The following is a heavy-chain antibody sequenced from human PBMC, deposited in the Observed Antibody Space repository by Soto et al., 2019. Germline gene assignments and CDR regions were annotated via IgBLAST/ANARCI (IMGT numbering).Heavy chain of an antibody. Sequence: GGSLRLSCAASGFTFSDYYMSWIRQAPGKGLEWASVIYNDGTTYYSQSVEGRFTISRDTSKNTLYLQMDRLRDEDTAVYYCVRPLPSGQTHARDVWGQGTTVTVSS. CDR3: VRPLPSGQTHARDV. CDR2: IYNDGTT. D-gene: IGHD3-10*01. CDR1: GFTFSDYY. V-gene: IGHV3-53*01. J-gene: IGHJ6*02.